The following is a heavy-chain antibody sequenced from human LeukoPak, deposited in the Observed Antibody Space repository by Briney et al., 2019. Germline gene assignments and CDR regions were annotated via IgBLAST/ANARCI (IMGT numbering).Heavy chain of an antibody. D-gene: IGHD4-23*01. V-gene: IGHV3-48*01. CDR2: ICSSGAPI. CDR3: GIRWFD. J-gene: IGHJ4*02. CDR1: EFPFGTSG. Sequence: PGGSLRLSCAASEFPFGTSGMNWFRQAPGKGLEWVPVICSSGAPIYYADSVKGRFTISRDNAKNSLFLQMNSLRVDDTSIYYCGIRWFDWGQGTLVTVSS.